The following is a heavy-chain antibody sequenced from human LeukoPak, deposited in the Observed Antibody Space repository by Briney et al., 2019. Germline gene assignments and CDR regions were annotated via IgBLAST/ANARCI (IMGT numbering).Heavy chain of an antibody. Sequence: GGSLRLSCAASGFTFNNYAMSWVRQAPGEGLEWVSSIIGSGDTTYYADSVKGRFTISRDNSKDTLYLQMSSVRAEDTAVYYCAKDYTSIWYGADDYWGQGTLVTVSS. V-gene: IGHV3-23*01. CDR1: GFTFNNYA. J-gene: IGHJ4*02. CDR3: AKDYTSIWYGADDY. D-gene: IGHD3-16*01. CDR2: IIGSGDTT.